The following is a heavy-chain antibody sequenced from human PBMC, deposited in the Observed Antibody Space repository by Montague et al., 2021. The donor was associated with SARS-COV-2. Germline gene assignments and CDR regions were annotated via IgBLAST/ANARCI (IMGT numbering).Heavy chain of an antibody. CDR3: ARGFDY. CDR1: GGSISSYY. J-gene: IGHJ4*02. CDR2: IYYSGST. Sequence: SETLSLTCTVSGGSISSYYWSWIRQPPGKGLEWIGYIYYSGSTNYNPSLKSRVTISVDTSKNQFSLKLSSVTAAGTAVYYCARGFDYWAREPWSPSPQ. V-gene: IGHV4-59*01.